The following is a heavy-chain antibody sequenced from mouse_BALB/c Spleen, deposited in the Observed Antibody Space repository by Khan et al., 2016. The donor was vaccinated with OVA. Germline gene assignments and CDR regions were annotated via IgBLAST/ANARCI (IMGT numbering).Heavy chain of an antibody. J-gene: IGHJ3*01. V-gene: IGHV1-77*01. Sequence: QVRLQQSGAELARPGASVKLSCKASGYTFTDYYINWVKQRTGQGLEWIGEISPGSGDTYYNEKFKGKATLTADKSSSTVYMQLSSLTAEASAVYFCARRNYFGYTFTDWGQGTLVTVSA. D-gene: IGHD1-2*01. CDR2: ISPGSGDT. CDR1: GYTFTDYY. CDR3: ARRNYFGYTFTD.